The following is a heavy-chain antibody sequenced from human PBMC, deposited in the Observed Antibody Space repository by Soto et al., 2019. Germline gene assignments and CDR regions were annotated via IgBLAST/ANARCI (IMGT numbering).Heavy chain of an antibody. CDR1: GGSISSGGYS. CDR2: IYHSGST. CDR3: ARSYYYDSSGYSAPVVNNWFDP. J-gene: IGHJ5*02. Sequence: PSETLSLTCAVSGGSISSGGYSWSWIRQPPGKGLEWIGYIYHSGSTYYNPSLKSRVTISVDRSKNQFSLKLSSVTAADTAVYYCARSYYYDSSGYSAPVVNNWFDPWGQGTLVTVSS. D-gene: IGHD3-22*01. V-gene: IGHV4-30-2*01.